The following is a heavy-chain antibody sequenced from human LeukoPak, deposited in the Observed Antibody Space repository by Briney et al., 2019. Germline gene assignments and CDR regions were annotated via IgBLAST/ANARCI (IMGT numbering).Heavy chain of an antibody. D-gene: IGHD6-19*01. J-gene: IGHJ4*02. CDR1: GFTFSSYG. CDR3: AKGWYSSGWYVDY. V-gene: IGHV3-30*18. Sequence: GRSLRLSCAASGFTFSSYGMHWVRQAPGKGLEWVAVISYDGSNKYYADSVKGRFTISRDNSKNTLYLQMNSLRAEDTAVYCCAKGWYSSGWYVDYWGQGTLVTVSS. CDR2: ISYDGSNK.